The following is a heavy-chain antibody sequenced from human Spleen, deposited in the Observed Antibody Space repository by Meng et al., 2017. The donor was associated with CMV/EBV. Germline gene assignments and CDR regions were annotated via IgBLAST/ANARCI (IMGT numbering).Heavy chain of an antibody. CDR2: IIPILGIA. D-gene: IGHD1-1*01. CDR1: GGSFSNYG. CDR3: ASRTIEDNWFDP. J-gene: IGHJ5*02. Sequence: CKASGGSFSNYGLNWVRQAPGQGLEWMGGIIPILGIANYAQKFQGRVTITADKSMSTAYMELSSLRSEDTAVYYCASRTIEDNWFDPWGQGTLVTVSS. V-gene: IGHV1-69*10.